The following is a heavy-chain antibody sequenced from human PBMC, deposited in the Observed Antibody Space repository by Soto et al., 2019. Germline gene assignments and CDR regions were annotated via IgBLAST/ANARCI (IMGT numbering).Heavy chain of an antibody. CDR3: ASDGHLLVTAIFVPGYGMDV. D-gene: IGHD2-21*02. CDR1: GYTFTSYG. CDR2: ISAYNGNT. Sequence: QVQLVQSGAEVKKPGASVKVSCKASGYTFTSYGISWVRQAPGQGLEWMGWISAYNGNTNYAQKLQGRVTMTTDTSTSTAYMELRSLSADDTAGYYGASDGHLLVTAIFVPGYGMDVWRQGTKVTVSS. J-gene: IGHJ6*02. V-gene: IGHV1-18*01.